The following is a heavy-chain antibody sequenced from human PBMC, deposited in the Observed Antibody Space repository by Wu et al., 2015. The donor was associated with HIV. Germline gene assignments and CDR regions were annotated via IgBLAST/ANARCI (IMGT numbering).Heavy chain of an antibody. Sequence: QVQLVQSGAEVKKPGSSVNGLLQGFWRHFSSYAISWVRQAPGQGLEWMGRIIPIFGTANYAQKFQGRVTITADESTSTAYMELSSLRSEDTAVYYCARDRPSGDSSGYSLTAFDIWGQGTMVTVSS. CDR3: ARDRPSGDSSGYSLTAFDI. CDR1: RHFSSYA. D-gene: IGHD3-22*01. CDR2: IIPIFGTA. V-gene: IGHV1-69*13. J-gene: IGHJ3*02.